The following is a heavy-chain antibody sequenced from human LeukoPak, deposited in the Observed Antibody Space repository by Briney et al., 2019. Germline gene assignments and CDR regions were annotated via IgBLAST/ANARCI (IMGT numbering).Heavy chain of an antibody. CDR1: GGSFSGYY. CDR3: ARGSPIVVATSFDY. J-gene: IGHJ4*02. Sequence: SETLSLTCAVYGGSFSGYYWSWIRDPPGKGLECIGEINHSGSTNYNPSLKSRVTISVDTPKNQFSLKLSSVTAADTAVYYCARGSPIVVATSFDYWGQGTLVTVSP. V-gene: IGHV4-34*01. D-gene: IGHD3-22*01. CDR2: INHSGST.